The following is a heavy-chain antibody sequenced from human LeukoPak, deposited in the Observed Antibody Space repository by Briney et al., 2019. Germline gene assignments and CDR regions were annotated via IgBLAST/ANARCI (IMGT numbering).Heavy chain of an antibody. J-gene: IGHJ4*02. D-gene: IGHD6-13*01. V-gene: IGHV4-34*01. CDR2: IHHSGST. CDR3: TGHVSAAAGGQ. CDR1: GGSVRDNY. Sequence: SETLSLTCAVYGGSVRDNYSSWIRQPPGKGLEWIGEIHHSGSTKYNPSLKSRVTMSLDTSKNQFSLKLNSVTAADTAVHYCTGHVSAAAGGQWGQGTLVTVSS.